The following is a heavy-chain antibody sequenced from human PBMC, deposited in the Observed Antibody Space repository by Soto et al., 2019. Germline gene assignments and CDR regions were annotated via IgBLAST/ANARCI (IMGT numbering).Heavy chain of an antibody. CDR1: GGTFSNYA. V-gene: IGHV1-69*13. CDR2: IIPILDAV. D-gene: IGHD3-10*01. CDR3: ARDRNFYGPGSSPHDFGY. J-gene: IGHJ4*02. Sequence: SVKVSCKASGGTFSNYAISWVRQAPGQGLEWMGGIIPILDAVFYAPKFQGRVTITADESTSTAYIQLSSLRSEDTAMYYCARDRNFYGPGSSPHDFGYWGQGTLVTVSS.